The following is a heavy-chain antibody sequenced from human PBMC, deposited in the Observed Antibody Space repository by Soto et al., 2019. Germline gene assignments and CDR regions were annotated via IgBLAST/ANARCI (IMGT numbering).Heavy chain of an antibody. CDR1: GGTFSSYA. D-gene: IGHD2-8*01. CDR3: AREEIYCTNGVCSSPDYYYGMDV. CDR2: IIPIFGTA. J-gene: IGHJ6*02. V-gene: IGHV1-69*06. Sequence: ASVKVSCKASGGTFSSYAISWVRQAPGQGLEWMGGIIPIFGTANYAQKFQGRVTITADKSTSTAYMELSSLRSEDTAVYYCAREEIYCTNGVCSSPDYYYGMDVWGQGTTVTVSS.